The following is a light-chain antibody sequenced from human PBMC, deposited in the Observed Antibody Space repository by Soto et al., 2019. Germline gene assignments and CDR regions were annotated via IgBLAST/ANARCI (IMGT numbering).Light chain of an antibody. J-gene: IGKJ1*01. CDR3: QQYNDNWT. Sequence: DIQMTQSPSTLSASVGDRVTITCRASQSISSWLAWYQQKPGKAPKHLIHKASTLQSGVPSRFSGSGSGTEFTLAISSLQPDDSATYYCQQYNDNWTFGQGTKVEMK. CDR2: KAS. V-gene: IGKV1-5*03. CDR1: QSISSW.